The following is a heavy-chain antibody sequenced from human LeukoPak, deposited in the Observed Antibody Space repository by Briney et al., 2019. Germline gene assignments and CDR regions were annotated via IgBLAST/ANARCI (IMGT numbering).Heavy chain of an antibody. J-gene: IGHJ4*02. CDR2: VSASNGNT. V-gene: IGHV1-18*01. D-gene: IGHD3-9*01. CDR1: GYTFSSYG. Sequence: ASVKVSCKASGYTFSSYGISWVRQAPGQGLEWMGWVSASNGNTNYAQKLQGRVTMTTDTSTSTAYMELRSLRSDDTAVYYCARGILLNYDILTGYPDYWGQGTLVTISS. CDR3: ARGILLNYDILTGYPDY.